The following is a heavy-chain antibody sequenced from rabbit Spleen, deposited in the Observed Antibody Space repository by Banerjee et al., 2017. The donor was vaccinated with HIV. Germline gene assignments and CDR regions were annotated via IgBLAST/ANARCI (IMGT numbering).Heavy chain of an antibody. Sequence: QSLEESGGDLVKPGASLTLTCTASGLDFSSDYWICWVRQAPGKGLEWIACINTITGKSVYASWAKGRFIMSRTSSTTVTLQMTSLTAADTATYFCARDLVVAIGWNFNLWGPGTLVTVS. CDR2: INTITGKS. CDR3: ARDLVVAIGWNFNL. D-gene: IGHD5-1*01. CDR1: GLDFSSDYW. V-gene: IGHV1S40*01. J-gene: IGHJ4*01.